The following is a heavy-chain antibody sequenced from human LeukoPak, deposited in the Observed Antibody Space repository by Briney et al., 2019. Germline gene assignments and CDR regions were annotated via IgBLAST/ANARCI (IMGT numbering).Heavy chain of an antibody. Sequence: PGGSLRLSCAASGFTFSSYSMNWVRQAPGKGLEWVSSITSSSSYIYYADSVKGRFTISRDNAKNSLYLQMNSLRAEDTAVYYCATGPERYYDSSGYYDFDYWGQGTLVTVSS. CDR1: GFTFSSYS. D-gene: IGHD3-22*01. CDR2: ITSSSSYI. J-gene: IGHJ4*02. CDR3: ATGPERYYDSSGYYDFDY. V-gene: IGHV3-21*01.